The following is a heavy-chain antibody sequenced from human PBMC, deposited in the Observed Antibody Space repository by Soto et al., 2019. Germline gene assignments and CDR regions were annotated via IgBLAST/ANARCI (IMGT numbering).Heavy chain of an antibody. CDR1: FSSYD. D-gene: IGHD6-19*01. J-gene: IGHJ6*02. Sequence: QVQLVQSGAEVKKPGTSVKVACTFSSYDINWVRQAAGPGPEWMAWMNPNSGETRYAQKCQGRVTMTRDTTKFTAYMELSNLRSEATAVYYCARGPGSSDWRVSDYDMDVWDQGTTVTVSS. CDR3: ARGPGSSDWRVSDYDMDV. V-gene: IGHV1-8*01. CDR2: MNPNSGET.